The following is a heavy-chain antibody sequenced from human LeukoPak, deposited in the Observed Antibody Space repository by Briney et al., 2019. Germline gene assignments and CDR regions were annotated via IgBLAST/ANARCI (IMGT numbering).Heavy chain of an antibody. J-gene: IGHJ5*02. Sequence: VASVKVSCKAFGYTFTSNYMHWVRQAPGQGPEWMGVISPSGGSTTYAQKFQGRVTLTRDMSTSTDYLELSSLRSEDTAVYCCARVDKKGGPWGQGTLVTVSS. V-gene: IGHV1-46*01. D-gene: IGHD3-16*01. CDR3: ARVDKKGGP. CDR1: GYTFTSNY. CDR2: ISPSGGST.